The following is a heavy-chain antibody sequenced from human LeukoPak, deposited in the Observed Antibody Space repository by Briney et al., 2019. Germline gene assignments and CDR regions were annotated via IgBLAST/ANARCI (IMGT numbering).Heavy chain of an antibody. Sequence: PSETLSLTCTVSGGSISSYYWSWIRQPPGKGLEWIGYIYYSGSTNYNPSLKSRVTISVDTSKNQFSLKLSSVTAADTAVYYCARAGSWYKNGVLIWGQGTLVTVSS. D-gene: IGHD6-13*01. CDR3: ARAGSWYKNGVLI. CDR2: IYYSGST. CDR1: GGSISSYY. V-gene: IGHV4-59*01. J-gene: IGHJ4*02.